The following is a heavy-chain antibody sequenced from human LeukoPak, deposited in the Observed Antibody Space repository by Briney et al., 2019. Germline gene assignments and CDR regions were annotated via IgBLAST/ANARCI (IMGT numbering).Heavy chain of an antibody. J-gene: IGHJ6*02. D-gene: IGHD4-17*01. CDR2: ISSSSSYI. CDR1: GFTFSSYS. CDR3: ARGGAAAGYYYYGMDV. Sequence: GGSLRLSCAASGFTFSSYSMNWVRQAPGKGLEWVSSISSSSSYIYYADSVKGRFTISRDNAKNSLYLQMNSLRAEDTAVYYCARGGAAAGYYYYGMDVWGQGTTVTVSS. V-gene: IGHV3-21*01.